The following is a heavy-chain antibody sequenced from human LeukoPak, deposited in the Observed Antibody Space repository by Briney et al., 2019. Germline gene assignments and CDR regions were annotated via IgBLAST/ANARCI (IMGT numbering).Heavy chain of an antibody. Sequence: GGSLRLSCAASGFTFSSYGMHWVRQAPGKGLEWVAVISYDGSNKYYADSVKGRFTISRDNSKNTLYLQMNSLRAGDTAVYYCTRAARSGYSYGWSFDFWGQGTLVTVSS. D-gene: IGHD3-10*01. CDR1: GFTFSSYG. V-gene: IGHV3-30*03. CDR2: ISYDGSNK. CDR3: TRAARSGYSYGWSFDF. J-gene: IGHJ4*02.